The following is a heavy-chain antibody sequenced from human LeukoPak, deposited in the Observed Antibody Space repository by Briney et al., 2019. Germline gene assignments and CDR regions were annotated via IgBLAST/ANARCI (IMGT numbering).Heavy chain of an antibody. J-gene: IGHJ5*02. CDR3: ARDSLLRPNWFDP. V-gene: IGHV1-69*13. CDR1: GYTFTSYG. D-gene: IGHD3-3*01. Sequence: ASVKVSCKASGYTFTSYGISWVRQAPGQGLEWMGGIIPIFGTANYAQKFQGRVTITADESTSTAYMERSSLGSEDTAVYYCARDSLLRPNWFDPWGQGTLVTVSS. CDR2: IIPIFGTA.